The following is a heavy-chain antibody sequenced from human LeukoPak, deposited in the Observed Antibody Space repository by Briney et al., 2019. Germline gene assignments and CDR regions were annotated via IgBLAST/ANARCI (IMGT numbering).Heavy chain of an antibody. Sequence: PGGSLRLSCAASGFTFSSYGMHWVRQAPGKGLEWVAFIRYDGSNKYYADSVKGRFTISRDNSKNTLYLQMNSLRAEDTAVYYCARASLYYDFWSGDYYMDVWGKGTTVTVSS. V-gene: IGHV3-30*02. CDR1: GFTFSSYG. CDR3: ARASLYYDFWSGDYYMDV. CDR2: IRYDGSNK. D-gene: IGHD3-3*01. J-gene: IGHJ6*03.